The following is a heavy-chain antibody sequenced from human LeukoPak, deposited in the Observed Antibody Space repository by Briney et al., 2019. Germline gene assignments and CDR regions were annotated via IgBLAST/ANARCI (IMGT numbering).Heavy chain of an antibody. J-gene: IGHJ4*02. CDR3: ARGTYDNVWGSYRLSVPYYFDY. Sequence: ASVKVSCKASGYTFTSYGISWVRQAPGQGLEWMGWISAYNGNTNYAQKLQGRVTMTTDTSTSTAYMELRSLRSDDTAVYYCARGTYDNVWGSYRLSVPYYFDYWGQGTLVTVSS. D-gene: IGHD3-16*02. CDR1: GYTFTSYG. V-gene: IGHV1-18*01. CDR2: ISAYNGNT.